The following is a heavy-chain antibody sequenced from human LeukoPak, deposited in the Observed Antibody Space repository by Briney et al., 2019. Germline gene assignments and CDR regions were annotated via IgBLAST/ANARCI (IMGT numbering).Heavy chain of an antibody. V-gene: IGHV4-59*08. Sequence: SETLSLTCTVSGGSLSSYYWTWIRQPPGKGLEWIGYIFYSGSTSYNPSLKSRVTISVDTSKNQFSLKLSSVTAADTAVYYCARRYCSGDICYDAFDIWGQGTMVTVSS. D-gene: IGHD2-15*01. CDR3: ARRYCSGDICYDAFDI. CDR1: GGSLSSYY. J-gene: IGHJ3*02. CDR2: IFYSGST.